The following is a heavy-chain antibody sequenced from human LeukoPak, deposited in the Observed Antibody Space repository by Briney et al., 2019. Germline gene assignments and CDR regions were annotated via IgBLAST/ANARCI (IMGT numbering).Heavy chain of an antibody. CDR2: IIPILGIA. D-gene: IGHD2-2*01. Sequence: ASVKVPCKASGGTFSSYAISWVRQAPGQGLEWMGRIIPILGIANYAQKFQGRVTITADKSTSTAYMELSSLRSEDTAVYYCARAGYQLLDYWGQGTLVTVSS. V-gene: IGHV1-69*04. J-gene: IGHJ4*02. CDR1: GGTFSSYA. CDR3: ARAGYQLLDY.